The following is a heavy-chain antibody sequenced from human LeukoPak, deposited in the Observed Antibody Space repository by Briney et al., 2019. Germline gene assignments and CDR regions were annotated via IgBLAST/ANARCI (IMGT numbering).Heavy chain of an antibody. Sequence: PGGSLRLSCAASGFTFSSYAMSWVRQAPGKGLEWVSAISGSGGSTYYADSVKGRFTIPRDNSKNTLYLQMNSLRAEDTAVYYCAKRETYYYGSGSYFLYWGQGTLVTVSS. CDR2: ISGSGGST. J-gene: IGHJ4*02. CDR1: GFTFSSYA. D-gene: IGHD3-10*01. V-gene: IGHV3-23*01. CDR3: AKRETYYYGSGSYFLY.